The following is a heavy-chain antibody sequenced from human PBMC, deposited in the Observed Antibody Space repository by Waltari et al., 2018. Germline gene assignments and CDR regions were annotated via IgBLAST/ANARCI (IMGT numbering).Heavy chain of an antibody. CDR2: IIPMFGTA. CDR1: GGTFSSYA. CDR3: ARGRYSSSRSELWYFDL. V-gene: IGHV1-69*12. Sequence: QVQLVQSGAEVKKPGSSVKVSCKASGGTFSSYAISWVRQAPGQGLEWMGGIIPMFGTANYSQKFQVRVTITADETTSTAYMELSSLGSEDTAVYYCARGRYSSSRSELWYFDLWGRGTLVTVSS. D-gene: IGHD6-13*01. J-gene: IGHJ2*01.